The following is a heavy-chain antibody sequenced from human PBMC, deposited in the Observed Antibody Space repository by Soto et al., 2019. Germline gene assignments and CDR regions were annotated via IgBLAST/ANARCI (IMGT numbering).Heavy chain of an antibody. J-gene: IGHJ6*03. D-gene: IGHD2-8*01. V-gene: IGHV4-34*01. CDR3: ARGVGCTNGVCSDYYYYYMDV. Sequence: QVQLQQWGAGLLKPSETLSLTCAVYGGSFSGYYWSWIRQPPGKGLEWIGEINHSGSTNYNPSLKSRVNRSVDTSKNQFSLKLSSVTAADTAVYYCARGVGCTNGVCSDYYYYYMDVWGKGTTVTVSS. CDR1: GGSFSGYY. CDR2: INHSGST.